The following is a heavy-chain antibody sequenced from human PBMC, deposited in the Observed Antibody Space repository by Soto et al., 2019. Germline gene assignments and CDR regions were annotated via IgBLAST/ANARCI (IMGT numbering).Heavy chain of an antibody. CDR3: ARAPKVSGSAQTRPDF. J-gene: IGHJ4*02. Sequence: SETLSLTCSLYSGSLSGYDWSWIRQRPGKGLECIGEISPSGTTNYSPSLKSRVSISVDTSKNQFSLNLTSLTAADTAVYYCARAPKVSGSAQTRPDFWGQGSLVT. D-gene: IGHD6-6*01. CDR1: SGSLSGYD. V-gene: IGHV4-34*01. CDR2: ISPSGTT.